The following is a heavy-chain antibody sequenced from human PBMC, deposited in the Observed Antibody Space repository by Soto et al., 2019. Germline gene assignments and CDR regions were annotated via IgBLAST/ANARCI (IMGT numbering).Heavy chain of an antibody. CDR1: GGSISNFY. V-gene: IGHV4-59*01. Sequence: SETLSLTCTVSGGSISNFYWSWIRQPPGKGLEWIGYISYSGNTNYNPSLKSRVSISVDTSKNQLSLNLTSVTAADTAVYYCARQIYDSDTGPNFQYYFDSWGQGTPVTSPQ. CDR3: ARQIYDSDTGPNFQYYFDS. J-gene: IGHJ4*02. D-gene: IGHD3-22*01. CDR2: ISYSGNT.